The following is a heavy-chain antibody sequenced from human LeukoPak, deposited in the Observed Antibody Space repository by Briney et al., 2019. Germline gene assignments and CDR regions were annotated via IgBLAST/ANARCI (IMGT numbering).Heavy chain of an antibody. V-gene: IGHV3-30*03. J-gene: IGHJ6*02. Sequence: GGSLRLSCAASGFTFSNYGMHWVRQAPGKGLEWVADISYDGSNTYYADSVKGRFTISRDNSKTTLYLQMNSLRAEDTALYYCARDLLPVAMSYYGTDVWGQGTTVTVSS. D-gene: IGHD2-2*01. CDR1: GFTFSNYG. CDR2: ISYDGSNT. CDR3: ARDLLPVAMSYYGTDV.